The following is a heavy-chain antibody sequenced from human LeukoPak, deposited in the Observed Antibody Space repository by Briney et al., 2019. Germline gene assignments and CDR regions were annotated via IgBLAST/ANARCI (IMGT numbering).Heavy chain of an antibody. Sequence: GGSLRLSCAASGINFSNAWLTWVRQAPGKGLEGVGRIKSKKDGEITDYAAPVKGRFTISRDDSKDTLYLQMISLKTEDTAVYYCSTGGGVLRFLGGQGTLVTVSS. J-gene: IGHJ4*02. CDR1: GINFSNAW. V-gene: IGHV3-15*01. D-gene: IGHD3-3*01. CDR2: IKSKKDGEIT. CDR3: STGGGVLRFL.